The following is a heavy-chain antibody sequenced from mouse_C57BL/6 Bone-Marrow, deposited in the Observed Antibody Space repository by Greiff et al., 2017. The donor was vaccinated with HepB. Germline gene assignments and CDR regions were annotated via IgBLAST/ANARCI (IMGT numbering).Heavy chain of an antibody. J-gene: IGHJ1*03. CDR1: GYTFTSYW. CDR3: TRVYGNYGWYFDV. Sequence: VQLQQSGTVLARPGASVKMSCKTSGYTFTSYWMHWVKQRPGQGLEWIGAIYPGNSDTSYNQKFKGKAKLTAVTSASTAYIELSSLTNEDSAVYCCTRVYGNYGWYFDVWGTGTTVTVSS. D-gene: IGHD2-1*01. V-gene: IGHV1-5*01. CDR2: IYPGNSDT.